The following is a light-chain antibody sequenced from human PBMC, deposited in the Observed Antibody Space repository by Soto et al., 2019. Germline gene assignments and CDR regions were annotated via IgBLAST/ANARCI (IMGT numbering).Light chain of an antibody. V-gene: IGLV2-14*01. Sequence: SVLSHRASFCGAVGQAITISCTVTSSDVVGYNYVSWYQQHPGKAPKLMIYEVSNRPSGVSNRFSASKSGNTASLTISGLQAEDEADYYCSSFTSSSTLPFVFGTGNKGTVL. CDR2: EVS. J-gene: IGLJ1*01. CDR1: SSDVVGYNY. CDR3: SSFTSSSTLPFV.